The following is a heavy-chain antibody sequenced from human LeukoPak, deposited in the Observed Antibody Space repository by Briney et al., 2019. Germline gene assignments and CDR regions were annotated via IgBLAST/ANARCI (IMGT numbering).Heavy chain of an antibody. V-gene: IGHV4-31*03. D-gene: IGHD2-15*01. Sequence: SETLSLTCTVSGGSISSGGYYWSWIRQHPGKGLEWIGYIYYSGSTYYNPSLKSRVTISVDTSKNQFSLKLSSVTAADTAVYYCARDVTRIGAFDIWGQGTMVTVSS. J-gene: IGHJ3*02. CDR2: IYYSGST. CDR3: ARDVTRIGAFDI. CDR1: GGSISSGGYY.